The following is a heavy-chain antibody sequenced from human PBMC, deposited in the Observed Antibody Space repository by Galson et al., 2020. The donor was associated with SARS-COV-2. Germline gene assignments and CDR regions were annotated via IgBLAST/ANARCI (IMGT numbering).Heavy chain of an antibody. Sequence: QLGESLKISCAASGFSVTTNYMTWVRQAPGKGLEWVSLIYAGGSTYYADTVKGRFAISRQTSQNTLDLQMNSLKPEGPAVYYCARAVGSSTTLRGAFDIWGQGTMVTVAS. CDR2: IYAGGST. CDR3: ARAVGSSTTLRGAFDI. D-gene: IGHD2-2*01. V-gene: IGHV3-53*04. J-gene: IGHJ3*02. CDR1: GFSVTTNY.